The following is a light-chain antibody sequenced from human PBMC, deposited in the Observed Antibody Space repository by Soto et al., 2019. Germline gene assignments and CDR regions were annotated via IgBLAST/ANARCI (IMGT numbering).Light chain of an antibody. V-gene: IGKV3-15*01. Sequence: EIVMTQSPATLSVSPGERATLSCRASQSISSSLAWYQLKPGQAPRLLIYGASTRATGIPARFSGSGSGTEFTPTLRRLQSEEFAIYYWPEDNGWRYTFGQGTKLEIK. J-gene: IGKJ2*01. CDR3: PEDNGWRYT. CDR1: QSISSS. CDR2: GAS.